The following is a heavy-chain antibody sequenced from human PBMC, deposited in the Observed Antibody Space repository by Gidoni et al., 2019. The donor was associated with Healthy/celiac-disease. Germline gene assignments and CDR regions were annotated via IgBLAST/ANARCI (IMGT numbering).Heavy chain of an antibody. D-gene: IGHD2-2*01. CDR3: ARQRIVVPAAILFDP. J-gene: IGHJ5*02. V-gene: IGHV5-10-1*01. CDR2: IDPRDSYT. Sequence: KGLEWMGRIDPRDSYTNYSPSFQGHVTISADKSISTAYLQWSSLKASDTAMYYCARQRIVVPAAILFDPWGQGTLVTVSS.